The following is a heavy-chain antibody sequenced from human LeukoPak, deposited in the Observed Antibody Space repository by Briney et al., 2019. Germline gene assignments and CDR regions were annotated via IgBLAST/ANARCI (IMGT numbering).Heavy chain of an antibody. CDR3: ARVTIDIVVVPAAIEPLGAFDI. Sequence: PSDTLSLTCTVSGGSISGYYWSWIRQPPGKGLEWIGEINHSGSTNYNPSLKSRVTISVDTSKNQFSLKLSSVTAADTAVYYCARVTIDIVVVPAAIEPLGAFDIWGQGTMVTVSS. J-gene: IGHJ3*02. CDR2: INHSGST. V-gene: IGHV4-34*01. CDR1: GGSISGYY. D-gene: IGHD2-2*02.